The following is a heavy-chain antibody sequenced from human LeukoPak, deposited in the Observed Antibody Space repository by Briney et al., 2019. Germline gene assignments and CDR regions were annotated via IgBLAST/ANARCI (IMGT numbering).Heavy chain of an antibody. V-gene: IGHV4-59*01. CDR2: IYYSGST. J-gene: IGHJ4*02. CDR1: GGSISSYY. Sequence: SETLSLTCTVSGGSISSYYWSWIRQPPGKGLEWIGYIYYSGSTNYNPSLTSRVTISVDTSKNQFSLKLSSATAADTAVYYCARGESPLSRGYSYGHGYYFDYWGQGTLVTVSS. CDR3: ARGESPLSRGYSYGHGYYFDY. D-gene: IGHD5-18*01.